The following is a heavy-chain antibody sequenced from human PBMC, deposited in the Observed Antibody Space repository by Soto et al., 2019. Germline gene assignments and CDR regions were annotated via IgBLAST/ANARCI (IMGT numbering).Heavy chain of an antibody. CDR3: ARGLISGSHYSGGWYYFDS. V-gene: IGHV4-34*01. J-gene: IGHJ4*02. CDR2: INHSGSA. CDR1: GGSFSGYI. D-gene: IGHD1-26*01. Sequence: SETLSLTCDVYGGSFSGYIWTWIRQTPGKGLQWIGQINHSGSANYNPSLKSRVTISVHTSKSQISLELSSVTAADTAVYYCARGLISGSHYSGGWYYFDSWGQGTQVTVSS.